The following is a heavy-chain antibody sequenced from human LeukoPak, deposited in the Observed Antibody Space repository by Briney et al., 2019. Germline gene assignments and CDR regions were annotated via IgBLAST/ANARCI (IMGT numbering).Heavy chain of an antibody. CDR3: ARDTDYDFWCGYFDY. CDR1: GGSISSYY. D-gene: IGHD3-3*01. Sequence: SETLSLTCTVSGGSISSYYWSWIRQPAGKGVEWIGRIYTSGSTNYNPSLKSRVTMSVDTSKNQFSLKLSSVTAADTAVYYCARDTDYDFWCGYFDYWGQGTLVTVSS. CDR2: IYTSGST. J-gene: IGHJ4*02. V-gene: IGHV4-4*07.